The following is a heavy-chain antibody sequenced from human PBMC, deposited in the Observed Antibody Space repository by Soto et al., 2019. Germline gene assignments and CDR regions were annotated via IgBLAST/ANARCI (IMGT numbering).Heavy chain of an antibody. CDR3: AMGYSAYHVPDY. CDR2: IYYSVNT. V-gene: IGHV4-59*11. Sequence: QVQLQESGPGLLKASETLSLTCDVSGGSISSHYWSWIRQPPGKGLEWIGYIYYSVNTKYNPSLKSPVTISMDASKNQYSLKPSSATAADTAVYYCAMGYSAYHVPDYWGQGTLVAVSS. D-gene: IGHD5-12*01. CDR1: GGSISSHY. J-gene: IGHJ4*02.